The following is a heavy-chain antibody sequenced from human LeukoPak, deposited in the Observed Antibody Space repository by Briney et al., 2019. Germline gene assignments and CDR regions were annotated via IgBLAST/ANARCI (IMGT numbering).Heavy chain of an antibody. CDR1: GFTFSSYA. D-gene: IGHD3-10*01. V-gene: IGHV3-23*01. J-gene: IGHJ4*02. CDR2: ISGSGGST. CDR3: AKGPTYRVRGVIPHFCDY. Sequence: PGGSLRLSCAASGFTFSSYAMSWVRQAPGKGLEWVSAISGSGGSTYYADSVKGRFTISRDNSKNTLYLQMNSLRAEDTAVYYCAKGPTYRVRGVIPHFCDYWGQGTLVTVSS.